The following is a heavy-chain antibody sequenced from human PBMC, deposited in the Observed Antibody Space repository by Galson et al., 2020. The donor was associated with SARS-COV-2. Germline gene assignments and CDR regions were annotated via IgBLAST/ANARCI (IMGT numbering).Heavy chain of an antibody. CDR3: GASRWVQCPDS. V-gene: IGHV1-24*01. CDR1: GYTLSEVS. D-gene: IGHD6-19*01. CDR2: FDPEDGEI. J-gene: IGHJ5*01. Sequence: ASVKVSCKLSGYTLSEVSIDWVRQTPGKGLQWMGHFDPEDGEIIYSQKFQGRFSMAEDTSTDTAYMELRSLRPDDTAVYFCGASRWVQCPDSWGQGTLVTVSS.